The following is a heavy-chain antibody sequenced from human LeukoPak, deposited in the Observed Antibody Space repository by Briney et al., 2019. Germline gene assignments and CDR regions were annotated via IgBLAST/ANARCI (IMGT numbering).Heavy chain of an antibody. Sequence: SETLSLTCTVSGGSISSYYWSWIRQPPGKGLEWLGYIYYGGSTNYNPSLKSRVTISVDTSKNHSSLKLSSVTAADTAVYYCARDRKAGVFDYWGQGTLVTVS. CDR3: ARDRKAGVFDY. D-gene: IGHD3-3*01. CDR1: GGSISSYY. CDR2: IYYGGST. J-gene: IGHJ4*02. V-gene: IGHV4-59*01.